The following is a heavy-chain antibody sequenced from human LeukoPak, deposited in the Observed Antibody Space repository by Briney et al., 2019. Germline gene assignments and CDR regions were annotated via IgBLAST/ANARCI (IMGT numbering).Heavy chain of an antibody. CDR1: GFTFSSYS. Sequence: GGSLRLSCAASGFTFSSYSMIWVRQAPGKGLEWVAQISQDGTESYSVDSVRGRFTISRDNAKNSVYLQMNSLRPEDTAVYYCARDSTGTVFDLWGQGTLVTVSS. CDR3: ARDSTGTVFDL. D-gene: IGHD1-1*01. J-gene: IGHJ4*02. CDR2: ISQDGTES. V-gene: IGHV3-7*04.